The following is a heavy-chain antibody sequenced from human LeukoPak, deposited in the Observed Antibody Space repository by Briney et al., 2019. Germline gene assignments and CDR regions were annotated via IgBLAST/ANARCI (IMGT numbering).Heavy chain of an antibody. CDR3: ARDSHVNAFDI. Sequence: GASVTVSCKASVYTFTSYDINWVRQAPGRGLEWTGWMNPNSGNTGYAQKFQGRVTMTRSTSINTAYMELSSLRSEDTAMYYCARDSHVNAFDIWGQGTMVTVSS. J-gene: IGHJ3*02. V-gene: IGHV1-8*01. CDR2: MNPNSGNT. CDR1: VYTFTSYD. D-gene: IGHD1-26*01.